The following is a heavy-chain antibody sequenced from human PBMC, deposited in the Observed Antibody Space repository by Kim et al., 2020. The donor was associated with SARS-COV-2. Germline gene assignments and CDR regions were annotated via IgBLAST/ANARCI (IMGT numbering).Heavy chain of an antibody. CDR1: GGSISSSNW. Sequence: SETLSLTCAVSGGSISSSNWWSWVRQPPGKGLEWIGEFYHSGSTNYNPSLKSRVATSVDKSKNQFSLKLSSVTAADTAVYYCARLGLEYDYVWGSYRYGEEFDYWGQGTLVTVSS. D-gene: IGHD3-16*02. CDR2: FYHSGST. CDR3: ARLGLEYDYVWGSYRYGEEFDY. V-gene: IGHV4-4*02. J-gene: IGHJ4*02.